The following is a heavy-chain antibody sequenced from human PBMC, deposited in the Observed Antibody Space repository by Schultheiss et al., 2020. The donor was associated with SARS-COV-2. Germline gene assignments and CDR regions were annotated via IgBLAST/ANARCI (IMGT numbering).Heavy chain of an antibody. V-gene: IGHV3-23*01. CDR1: GFTFTSYA. D-gene: IGHD6-19*01. CDR3: AKAPSIGWDWFDP. Sequence: GGSLRLSCAASGFTFTSYAMSWVRQAPGKGLEWVSTVSGSGDSRYYADSVKGQFTISRDYSKNTLYLQLNSLRVEDTAVYYCAKAPSIGWDWFDPWGQGTLVTVSS. J-gene: IGHJ5*02. CDR2: VSGSGDSR.